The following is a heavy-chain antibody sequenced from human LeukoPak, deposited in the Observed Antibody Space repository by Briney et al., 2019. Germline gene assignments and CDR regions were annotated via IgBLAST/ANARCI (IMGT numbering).Heavy chain of an antibody. J-gene: IGHJ4*02. V-gene: IGHV3-23*01. Sequence: GGSLRLSCAASGFTFSSYAMSWVRQAPGKGLEWVSAIGGSGGSTYYADSVKGRFTISRDNSKNTLYLQMNGLRAEDTAVYYCARDSRGAMVRGVTTFGFDYWGQGTLVTVSS. D-gene: IGHD3-10*01. CDR2: IGGSGGST. CDR1: GFTFSSYA. CDR3: ARDSRGAMVRGVTTFGFDY.